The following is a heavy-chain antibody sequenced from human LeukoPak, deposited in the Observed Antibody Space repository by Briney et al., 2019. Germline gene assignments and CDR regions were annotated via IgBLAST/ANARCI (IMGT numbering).Heavy chain of an antibody. J-gene: IGHJ4*02. D-gene: IGHD3-10*01. CDR2: ISYDGSNK. CDR1: GFTFSSYA. Sequence: RGSLRLSCAASGFTFSSYAMHWVRQAPGKGLEWVAVISYDGSNKYYADSVKGRFTISRDNSKNTLYLQMNSLRAEDTAVYYYARGGSNYFDYWGQGTLVTVSS. CDR3: ARGGSNYFDY. V-gene: IGHV3-30-3*01.